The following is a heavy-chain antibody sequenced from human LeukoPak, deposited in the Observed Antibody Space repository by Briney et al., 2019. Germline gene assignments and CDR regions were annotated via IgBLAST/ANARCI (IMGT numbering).Heavy chain of an antibody. CDR3: ARDIPLVVPAARFDY. CDR1: GYTFTSYY. Sequence: ASVKVSCKASGYTFTSYYMHWVRQAPGQGVEGVGIINPSGGSTSYAQKFQGRVTMTRDTSTSTVYMELSSLRSEDTAVYYCARDIPLVVPAARFDYWGQGTLVTVSS. CDR2: INPSGGST. V-gene: IGHV1-46*03. J-gene: IGHJ4*02. D-gene: IGHD2-2*01.